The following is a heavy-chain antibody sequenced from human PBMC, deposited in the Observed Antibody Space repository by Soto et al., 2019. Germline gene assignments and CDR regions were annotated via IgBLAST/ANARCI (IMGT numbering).Heavy chain of an antibody. CDR3: ARGRDAYKTGY. J-gene: IGHJ4*02. V-gene: IGHV4-61*08. D-gene: IGHD1-1*01. CDR1: SDSVSGGGYY. Sequence: QVQLQESGPGLVKPSETLSLTCTVSSDSVSGGGYYWSWIRQPPGKGLEWIGYIYDSGSTNYTPSLRSRVTISVDTSKNQVSLKLTSVTAADTAVYYCARGRDAYKTGYWGQGTLVTVSS. CDR2: IYDSGST.